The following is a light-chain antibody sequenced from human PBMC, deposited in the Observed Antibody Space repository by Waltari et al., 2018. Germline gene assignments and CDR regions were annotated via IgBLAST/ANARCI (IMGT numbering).Light chain of an antibody. CDR3: QQGDLFPLT. V-gene: IGKV1-12*01. CDR1: QGLNSW. J-gene: IGKJ5*01. CDR2: AAS. Sequence: DIQMTQSPSSVSASVGDRVTITCRASQGLNSWLAWYQQKPGKAPKLLIYAASNLQNGVPSRFSASGSGTEFILTISSLQPEDFATYYCQQGDLFPLTFGQGTRLEIK.